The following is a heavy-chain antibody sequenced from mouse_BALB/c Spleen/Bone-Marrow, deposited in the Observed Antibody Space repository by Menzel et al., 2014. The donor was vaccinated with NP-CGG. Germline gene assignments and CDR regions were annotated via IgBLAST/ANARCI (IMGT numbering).Heavy chain of an antibody. J-gene: IGHJ3*01. D-gene: IGHD1-1*01. CDR1: GFNIKDTY. CDR2: IDPANGNT. CDR3: ASYYYGSSLFAY. V-gene: IGHV14-3*02. Sequence: VQLQQPGAELVKPGASVKLSCTASGFNIKDTYMHWVKQRPEQGLEWIGRIDPANGNTKYDPKFQGKATITADTSSNTAYLQLSSLTSEDTAVYYCASYYYGSSLFAYWGQGTLVPVSA.